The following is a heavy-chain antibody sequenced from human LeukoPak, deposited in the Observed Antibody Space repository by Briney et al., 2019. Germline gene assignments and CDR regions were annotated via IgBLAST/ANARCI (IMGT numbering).Heavy chain of an antibody. V-gene: IGHV4-38-2*02. J-gene: IGHJ4*02. Sequence: SETLSLTCTVSGYSISSGYYWGWIRQPPGKGLEWIGNIYHSGSTYYNPSLKSRVTISVDTSKKYFSLRLSSVTAADTAVYYCARAGYGSSSPPFDYWGQGTLVTVAS. CDR1: GYSISSGYY. CDR3: ARAGYGSSSPPFDY. CDR2: IYHSGST. D-gene: IGHD6-6*01.